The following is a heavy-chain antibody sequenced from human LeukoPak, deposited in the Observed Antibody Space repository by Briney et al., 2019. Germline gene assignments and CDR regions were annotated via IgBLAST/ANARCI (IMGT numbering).Heavy chain of an antibody. D-gene: IGHD5-12*01. CDR3: ARDPSNSGYDYLYYFDY. V-gene: IGHV1-2*02. CDR1: GYTFTGYY. CDR2: VNPDNGGT. J-gene: IGHJ4*02. Sequence: ASGKVSCKASGYTFTGYYMHWVRQAPGQGLEWMGWVNPDNGGTNYAQKFQGRVTMTRDMSISTAYMELSRLRSDDTAVYYCARDPSNSGYDYLYYFDYWGQGTLVTVSS.